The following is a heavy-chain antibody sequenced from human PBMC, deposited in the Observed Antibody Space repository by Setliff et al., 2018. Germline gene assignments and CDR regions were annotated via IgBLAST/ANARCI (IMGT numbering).Heavy chain of an antibody. V-gene: IGHV4-39*07. Sequence: CTVSGGSVSSTSHYWSWIRQPPGKGLEWIGESNHSGSTSYNPSLQSRVTISVDRSKNQFSLKLRSVTAADTAVYYCARAQYASGDFYPYLDYWGQGALVTVSS. D-gene: IGHD3-10*01. CDR2: SNHSGST. J-gene: IGHJ4*02. CDR1: GGSVSSTSHY. CDR3: ARAQYASGDFYPYLDY.